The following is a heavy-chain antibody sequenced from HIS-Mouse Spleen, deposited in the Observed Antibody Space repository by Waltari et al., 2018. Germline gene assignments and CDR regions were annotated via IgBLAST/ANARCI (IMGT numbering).Heavy chain of an antibody. CDR2: IYYSGGT. Sequence: QLQLQESGPGLVKPSETLSLTRTVSGGSISSSSYYWGWIRQPPGEGLEWIGSIYYSGGTYYNPSLKSRVTISVDTSKNQFSLKLSSVTAADTAVYYCAREIPYSSSWYDWYFDLWGRGTLVTVSS. D-gene: IGHD6-13*01. CDR1: GGSISSSSYY. J-gene: IGHJ2*01. V-gene: IGHV4-39*07. CDR3: AREIPYSSSWYDWYFDL.